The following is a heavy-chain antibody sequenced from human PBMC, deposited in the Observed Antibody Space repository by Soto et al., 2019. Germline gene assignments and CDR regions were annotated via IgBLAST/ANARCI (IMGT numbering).Heavy chain of an antibody. CDR2: ISAYNGDT. CDR1: GYTFTSYG. CDR3: ARDHEYSTSGLYWFDL. D-gene: IGHD6-6*01. Sequence: VQLVQSGAEVKKPGASVKVSCQASGYTFTSYGIAWVRQAPGQDLEWMGWISAYNGDTNYAQRLQGRVTMTTDTSTSTVYMELKSLKSDDTAVYYCARDHEYSTSGLYWFDLWGQGTLVTVSA. J-gene: IGHJ5*02. V-gene: IGHV1-18*04.